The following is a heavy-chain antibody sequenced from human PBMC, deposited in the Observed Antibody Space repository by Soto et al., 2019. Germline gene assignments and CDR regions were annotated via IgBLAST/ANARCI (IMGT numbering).Heavy chain of an antibody. J-gene: IGHJ4*02. V-gene: IGHV3-23*01. CDR3: AKDFSSKGWMGLNAPSDS. CDR2: ISGSSRRT. CDR1: GFTFYDYG. D-gene: IGHD4-4*01. Sequence: EIQLLESGGGLVEPGGSLTLSCAASGFTFYDYGMNWVRQAPGKGLEWVSSISGSSRRTDYADSVKGSFVISRDNSKAMVYLEMNRLRAADTAVYSCAKDFSSKGWMGLNAPSDSWGQGILVSVSS.